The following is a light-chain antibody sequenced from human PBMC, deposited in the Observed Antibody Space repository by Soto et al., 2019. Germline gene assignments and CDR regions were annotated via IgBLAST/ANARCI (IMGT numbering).Light chain of an antibody. CDR2: DNN. V-gene: IGLV1-51*01. Sequence: QSVLTQPPSVSAARGQKVTISCSGSCSNIGNNYVSWYQQLPGTAPKLLIYDNNKRPSGIPDRFSGSKSGTSATLGITGLQTGDEADYYCGTWDSSLSAVVFGGGTKLTVL. CDR3: GTWDSSLSAVV. CDR1: CSNIGNNY. J-gene: IGLJ2*01.